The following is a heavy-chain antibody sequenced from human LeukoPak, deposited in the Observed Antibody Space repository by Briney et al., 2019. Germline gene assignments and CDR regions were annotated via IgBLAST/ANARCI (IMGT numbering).Heavy chain of an antibody. V-gene: IGHV4-34*01. CDR1: GGSFSGYY. Sequence: SETLSLTCAVYGGSFSGYYWSWIRQPPGKGLEWIGEINHSGSTNYNPSLKSRVTISVDTSKNQFSLKLSSVTAADTAVYYCAKFGELAGLFDPWGQGTLVTVSS. J-gene: IGHJ5*02. CDR2: INHSGST. CDR3: AKFGELAGLFDP. D-gene: IGHD3-10*01.